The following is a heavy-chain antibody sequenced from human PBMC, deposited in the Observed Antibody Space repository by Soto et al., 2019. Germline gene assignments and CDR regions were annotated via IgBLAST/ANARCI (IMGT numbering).Heavy chain of an antibody. CDR1: GGSISSGDYY. CDR3: ARGRGSGYDRYFDY. Sequence: QVQLQESGPGLVKPSQTLSLTCTVSGGSISSGDYYWSWIRQPPGKGLEWIGYIYYSGNTYYNASLKSRVTISVDTSKTQFSLKLTSVTAADTAVYYCARGRGSGYDRYFDYWGQGNLVTVSS. J-gene: IGHJ4*02. V-gene: IGHV4-30-4*01. D-gene: IGHD5-12*01. CDR2: IYYSGNT.